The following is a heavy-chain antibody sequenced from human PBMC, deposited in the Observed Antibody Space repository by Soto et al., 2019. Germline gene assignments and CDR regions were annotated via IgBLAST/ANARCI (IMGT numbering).Heavy chain of an antibody. CDR1: GFTFSNYW. CDR2: INSDGSTT. J-gene: IGHJ4*02. CDR3: ARGASGSYKLDY. V-gene: IGHV3-74*01. Sequence: EVQLVESGGGLLQPGGSLRLSCAASGFTFSNYWMHWVRQAPGKGLVWVSRINSDGSTTNYADSVKGRFTISRDNAKNMVYLPIDSLRAEDTAMYYCARGASGSYKLDYWGQGTLVTVSS. D-gene: IGHD3-10*01.